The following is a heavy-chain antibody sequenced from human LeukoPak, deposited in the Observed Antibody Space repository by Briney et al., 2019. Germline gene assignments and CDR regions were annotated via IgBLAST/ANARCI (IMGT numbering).Heavy chain of an antibody. CDR1: GFSSRTYW. J-gene: IGHJ4*02. D-gene: IGHD2-2*01. CDR2: IKQDGSET. V-gene: IGHV3-7*01. Sequence: GGSLRLSCAASGFSSRTYWMSWVRQAPGEGLEWVACIKQDGSETHYVDSVKGRFTISRDNAKNSLYLQMNSLRAEDTAVYYCASAPGSTSVGWGQGTLVTVSS. CDR3: ASAPGSTSVG.